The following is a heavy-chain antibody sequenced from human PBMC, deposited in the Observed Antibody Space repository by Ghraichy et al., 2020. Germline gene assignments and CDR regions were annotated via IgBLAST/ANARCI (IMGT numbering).Heavy chain of an antibody. CDR2: INTNTGNP. Sequence: ASVKVSCKASGYTFTSYAMNWVRQAPGQGLEWMGWINTNTGNPTYAQGFTGRFVFSLDTSVSTAYLQISSLKAEDTAVYFCAGVVKSYGMDVWGQGTTVTVSS. D-gene: IGHD3-22*01. J-gene: IGHJ6*02. V-gene: IGHV7-4-1*02. CDR3: AGVVKSYGMDV. CDR1: GYTFTSYA.